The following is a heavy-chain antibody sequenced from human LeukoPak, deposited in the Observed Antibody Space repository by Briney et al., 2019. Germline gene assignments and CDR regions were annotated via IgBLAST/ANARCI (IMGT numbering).Heavy chain of an antibody. CDR2: IKQDGSEK. CDR1: GFTFSSYA. D-gene: IGHD4-11*01. V-gene: IGHV3-7*01. CDR3: TRVEETATTAAIIRKYSYYYYYMDV. J-gene: IGHJ6*03. Sequence: GGSLRLSCAASGFTFSSYAMSWVRQAPGKGLEWVANIKQDGSEKHYVDSVKGQFTISRDNAKNSLYLQMSSLRAEDTAVYYCTRVEETATTAAIIRKYSYYYYYMDVWGKGNTVTVSS.